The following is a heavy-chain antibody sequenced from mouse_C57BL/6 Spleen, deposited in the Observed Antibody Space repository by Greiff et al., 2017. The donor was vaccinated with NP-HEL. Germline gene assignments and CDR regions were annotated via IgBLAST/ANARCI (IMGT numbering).Heavy chain of an antibody. CDR1: GYTFTDYE. V-gene: IGHV1-15*01. CDR3: TSDGYPPFAY. J-gene: IGHJ3*01. Sequence: VQLQQSGAELVRPGASVTLSCKASGYTFTDYEMHWVKQTPVHGLEWIGAIDPETGGTAYNQKFKGKAILTADKSSSTAYMELRSLTSEDSAVYYCTSDGYPPFAYWGQGTLVTVSA. CDR2: IDPETGGT. D-gene: IGHD2-3*01.